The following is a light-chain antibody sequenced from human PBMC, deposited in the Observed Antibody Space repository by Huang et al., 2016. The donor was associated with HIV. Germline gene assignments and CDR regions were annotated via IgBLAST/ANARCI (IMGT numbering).Light chain of an antibody. V-gene: IGKV3-20*01. Sequence: EIVLTQSPGTLSLSPGERATLSCRTSQSVSCNYLAWYQQKPGQAPRLHIYGASSRATSVPASCSGSGSGTDFIFTISRLDPEDSAVFYCQQYGSSPTTFGQGTKVEIK. CDR3: QQYGSSPTT. J-gene: IGKJ2*01. CDR2: GAS. CDR1: QSVSCNY.